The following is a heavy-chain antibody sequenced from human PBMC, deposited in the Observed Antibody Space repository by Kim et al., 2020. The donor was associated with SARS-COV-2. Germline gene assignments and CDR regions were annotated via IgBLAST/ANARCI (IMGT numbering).Heavy chain of an antibody. Sequence: SGNTKYNPSLKSRVTISVDTSKNQFSLKLSSLTAADTAVYYCARLGAFDIWGQGTMVTVSS. J-gene: IGHJ3*02. V-gene: IGHV4-34*01. D-gene: IGHD1-26*01. CDR3: ARLGAFDI. CDR2: SGNT.